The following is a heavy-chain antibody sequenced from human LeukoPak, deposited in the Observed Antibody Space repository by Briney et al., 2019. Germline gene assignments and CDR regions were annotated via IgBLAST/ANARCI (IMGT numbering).Heavy chain of an antibody. V-gene: IGHV1-69*13. J-gene: IGHJ5*02. CDR1: GGTFSSYA. D-gene: IGHD1-26*01. CDR2: IIPIFGTA. CDR3: ARGCIVGVPWGDNWFDP. Sequence: ASVKVSCKASGGTFSSYAISWVRQAPGQGLEWMGGIIPIFGTANYAQKFQGRVTITADESTSTAYMELSSLRSEDTAVYYCARGCIVGVPWGDNWFDPWGQGTLVTVSS.